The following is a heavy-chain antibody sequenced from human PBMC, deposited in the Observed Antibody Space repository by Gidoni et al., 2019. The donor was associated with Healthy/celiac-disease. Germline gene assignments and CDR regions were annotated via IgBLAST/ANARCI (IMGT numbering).Heavy chain of an antibody. D-gene: IGHD2-15*01. CDR3: AKDYGYCSGGSCQYYYYGMDV. Sequence: QVQLVESGGGVVQPGRSLRLSCAASGFTFSSYGMHWVRQAPGKGLEWVAVISYDGSNKYYADSVKGRFTISRDNSKNTLYLQMNSLRAEDTAVYYCAKDYGYCSGGSCQYYYYGMDVWGQGTTVTVSS. V-gene: IGHV3-30*18. CDR2: ISYDGSNK. CDR1: GFTFSSYG. J-gene: IGHJ6*02.